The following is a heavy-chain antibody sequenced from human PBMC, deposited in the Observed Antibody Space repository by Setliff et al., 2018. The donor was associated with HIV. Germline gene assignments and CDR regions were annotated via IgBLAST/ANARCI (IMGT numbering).Heavy chain of an antibody. CDR2: ISASNGYT. V-gene: IGHV1-18*01. J-gene: IGHJ3*02. CDR3: ARGYYNFWSGYYDSRFPNPIDAFDI. Sequence: ASVKVSCKASGYTFSSYGISWVRQAPGQGLEWMGWISASNGYTDYAQKLQGRVTMTTDTSTSTAYMELRSLRSDDTAVYYCARGYYNFWSGYYDSRFPNPIDAFDIWGQGTMVTVSS. D-gene: IGHD3-3*01. CDR1: GYTFSSYG.